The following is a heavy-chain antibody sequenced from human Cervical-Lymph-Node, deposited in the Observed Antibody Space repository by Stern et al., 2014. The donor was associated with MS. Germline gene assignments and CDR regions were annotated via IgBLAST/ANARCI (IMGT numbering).Heavy chain of an antibody. V-gene: IGHV4-39*01. CDR3: ARRKWRLGYTFSD. Sequence: QLQLQESGPGLVKPSETLSLTCTVSGDSVSSRNDYWGWIRQPPGKGLEWIANIYYLGVTSHNPSLKSRVTISLDTSKNQFSLKLSSVTAADTAVYYCARRKWRLGYTFSDWGQGTLVTVSS. CDR1: GDSVSSRNDY. J-gene: IGHJ4*02. D-gene: IGHD2/OR15-2a*01. CDR2: IYYLGVT.